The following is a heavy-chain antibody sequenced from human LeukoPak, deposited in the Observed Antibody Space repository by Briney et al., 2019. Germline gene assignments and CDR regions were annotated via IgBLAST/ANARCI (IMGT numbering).Heavy chain of an antibody. V-gene: IGHV3-48*01. CDR1: GFTLSSDN. Sequence: GGSLRLSCAVSGFTLSSDNMNWVRQAPGKGLEWVSYIRNSGNTIYYADSVKGRFTISRDPAKNSLYLQMNSLRAEDTAVYYCAKASYYYDSSGYSDYWGQGTLVTVSS. J-gene: IGHJ4*02. CDR3: AKASYYYDSSGYSDY. D-gene: IGHD3-22*01. CDR2: IRNSGNTI.